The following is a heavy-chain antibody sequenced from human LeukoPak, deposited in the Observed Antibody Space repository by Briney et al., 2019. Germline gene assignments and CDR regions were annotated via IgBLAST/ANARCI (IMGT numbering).Heavy chain of an antibody. V-gene: IGHV3-23*01. CDR3: ARDWFVYSYGLESPFDY. J-gene: IGHJ4*02. D-gene: IGHD5-18*01. Sequence: GGSLRLSCAASGFTFSSYAMSWVRQAPGKGLEWVSAISGSGGSTYYADSVKGRFTISRDNSKNTLYLQMNSLRAEDTAVYYCARDWFVYSYGLESPFDYWGQGTLVTVSS. CDR2: ISGSGGST. CDR1: GFTFSSYA.